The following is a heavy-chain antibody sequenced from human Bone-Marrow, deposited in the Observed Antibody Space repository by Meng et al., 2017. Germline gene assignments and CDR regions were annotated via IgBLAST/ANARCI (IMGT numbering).Heavy chain of an antibody. J-gene: IGHJ4*01. V-gene: IGHV3-15*01. CDR3: SGHVDY. CDR1: GFTFSNAW. CDR2: MKSNVDGGTV. Sequence: VQPLGSGGGVAQPGGSLRLSCAASGFTFSNAWMTWVRQAPGKGLEWIGRMKSNVDGGTVDYAAAVKGRFFISRDDSENTFYLQMNSLKTEDTAVYYCSGHVDYWGHGTLVTVSS.